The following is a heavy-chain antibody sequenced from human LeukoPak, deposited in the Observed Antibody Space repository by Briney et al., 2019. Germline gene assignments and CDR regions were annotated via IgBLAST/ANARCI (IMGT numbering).Heavy chain of an antibody. Sequence: GASVKVSCKASGYTFTGYYMHWVRQAPGQGLEWMGRINPNSGGTNYAQKFQGRVTMTRDTSISTAYMELSRLRSDDTAVYYCARGGGYYDSRGYAYYFDYWGQGTLVTVSS. V-gene: IGHV1-2*06. CDR2: INPNSGGT. CDR1: GYTFTGYY. J-gene: IGHJ4*02. CDR3: ARGGGYYDSRGYAYYFDY. D-gene: IGHD3-22*01.